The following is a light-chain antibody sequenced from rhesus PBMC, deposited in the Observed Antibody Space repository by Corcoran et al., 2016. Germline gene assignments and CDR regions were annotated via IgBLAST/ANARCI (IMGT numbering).Light chain of an antibody. Sequence: EIVMTQSPATLSLSPGERATLSCRASQRVSNNLAWYQQKPGQAPSLLIYGASNRATGIPDRFSGSGSGTDVTLTISYLGPEDFALYYCQQYSDWPLTFGGGTKVEIK. CDR3: QQYSDWPLT. V-gene: IGKV3-42*03. CDR1: QRVSNN. J-gene: IGKJ4*01. CDR2: GAS.